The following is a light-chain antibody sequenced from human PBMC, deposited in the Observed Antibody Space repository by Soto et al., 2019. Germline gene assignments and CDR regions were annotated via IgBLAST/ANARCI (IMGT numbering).Light chain of an antibody. CDR2: DAS. Sequence: ELVLTQSPATLSLSPGESATLSCKASQSVRTFLAWYQQKPGQTPRLLIYDASKRSTGIPARFSGGGSGRYFTLTISSLEPEAFSGYYCQQRSNWPPTLSFGRRTKVQIK. CDR1: QSVRTF. V-gene: IGKV3-11*02. J-gene: IGKJ4*01. CDR3: QQRSNWPPTLS.